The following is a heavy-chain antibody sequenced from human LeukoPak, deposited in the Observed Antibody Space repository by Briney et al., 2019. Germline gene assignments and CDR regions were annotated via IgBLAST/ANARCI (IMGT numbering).Heavy chain of an antibody. CDR1: GGSIRSGTDY. V-gene: IGHV4-61*02. CDR3: ATAGRGDFWSGYYTHLYFQH. J-gene: IGHJ1*01. D-gene: IGHD3-3*01. CDR2: IYMSGST. Sequence: KTSETLSLTCTVSGGSIRSGTDYWSWIRQPAGKGLEWIGRIYMSGSTDYNPSFKSRVTMSVDTSKNQVSLKLRSVTAADTAVYYCATAGRGDFWSGYYTHLYFQHWGQGTLVTVSS.